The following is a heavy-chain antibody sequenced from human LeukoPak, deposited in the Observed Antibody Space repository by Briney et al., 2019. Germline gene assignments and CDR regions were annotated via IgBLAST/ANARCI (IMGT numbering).Heavy chain of an antibody. V-gene: IGHV4-38-2*02. CDR2: VFHSGNT. Sequence: PSETQSLTCTVSGYSISSTYYWGWIRQPPGKGLEWVGSVFHSGNTYYNPSLKSRLTISADTSKNQFSLTLTSVTAADTAVYYCARDRSVGVLPAPPFDFWGQGTLVTVSS. CDR3: ARDRSVGVLPAPPFDF. J-gene: IGHJ4*02. CDR1: GYSISSTYY. D-gene: IGHD6-6*01.